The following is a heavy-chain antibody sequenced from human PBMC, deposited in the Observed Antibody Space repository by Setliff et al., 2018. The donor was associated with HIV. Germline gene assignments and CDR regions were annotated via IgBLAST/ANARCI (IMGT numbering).Heavy chain of an antibody. V-gene: IGHV3-11*04. Sequence: GGSLRLSCAASGFTFRDYHMNWIRQVPGKGLEWVSFILNSGTSIYYADSVKGRFTISRDNAKNSLYLQMNSLRAEDTAVYYCARGAIGIAARPVDYWGQGTLVTVSS. J-gene: IGHJ4*02. CDR1: GFTFRDYH. CDR3: ARGAIGIAARPVDY. D-gene: IGHD6-6*01. CDR2: ILNSGTSI.